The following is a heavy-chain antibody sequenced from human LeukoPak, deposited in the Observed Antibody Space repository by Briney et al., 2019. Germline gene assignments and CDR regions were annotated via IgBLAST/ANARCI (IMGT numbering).Heavy chain of an antibody. Sequence: GGSLRLSCAASGFTFSSYWMSWVRQAPGKGLEWVANIKQDGSEKYYVDSVKGRFTISRDNAKNSLYLQMNSLRAEDTAVYYCARGTVEYYDFWSGYTTKPPYFDYWGQGTLVTVSS. D-gene: IGHD3-3*01. CDR2: IKQDGSEK. J-gene: IGHJ4*02. CDR1: GFTFSSYW. V-gene: IGHV3-7*01. CDR3: ARGTVEYYDFWSGYTTKPPYFDY.